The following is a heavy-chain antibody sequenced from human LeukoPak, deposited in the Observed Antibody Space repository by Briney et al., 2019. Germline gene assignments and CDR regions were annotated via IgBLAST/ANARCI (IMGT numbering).Heavy chain of an antibody. D-gene: IGHD3-3*01. CDR2: INPKNSGT. J-gene: IGHJ1*01. Sequence: ASVKVSCKTSGYTFSDYYIHWVRQAPGQGLEWMGWINPKNSGTKYAQKFQGWITMTTDTSTSTAYMELTSLRSNDTAVYYRARVNEYYDFWSGYFFQHWGQGTLVTVSS. CDR1: GYTFSDYY. CDR3: ARVNEYYDFWSGYFFQH. V-gene: IGHV1-2*04.